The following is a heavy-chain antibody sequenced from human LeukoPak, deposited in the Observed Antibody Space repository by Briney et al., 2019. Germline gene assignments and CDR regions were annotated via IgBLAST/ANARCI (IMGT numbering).Heavy chain of an antibody. J-gene: IGHJ4*02. CDR1: GGSISSYY. CDR3: ARVWSDSGSYYDDRGAFDY. CDR2: IYYSGTT. D-gene: IGHD1-26*01. Sequence: SETLSLTCTVSGGSISSYYWSWIRQPPGKGLDCIGYIYYSGTTNYNPSLKSRVTISLDTSKNQFSLKLSSVTAADTAVYYCARVWSDSGSYYDDRGAFDYWGQGTLVTVSS. V-gene: IGHV4-59*08.